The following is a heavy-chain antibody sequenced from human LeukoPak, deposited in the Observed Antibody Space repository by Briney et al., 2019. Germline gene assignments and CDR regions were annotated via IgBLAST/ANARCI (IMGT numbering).Heavy chain of an antibody. Sequence: GGSLRLSCAASGFTFSSYAMSWVRQAPGKGLEWVSGISGSGGSTHYAGSVKGRFTISRDNSKNTLYLQMNSLRAEDTAVYYCARDMITFGGVIGYYFDYWGQGNLVTVSS. V-gene: IGHV3-23*01. CDR3: ARDMITFGGVIGYYFDY. J-gene: IGHJ4*02. D-gene: IGHD3-16*02. CDR2: ISGSGGST. CDR1: GFTFSSYA.